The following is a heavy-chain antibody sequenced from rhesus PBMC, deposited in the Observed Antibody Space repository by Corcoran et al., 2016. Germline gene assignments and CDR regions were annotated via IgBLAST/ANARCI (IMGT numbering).Heavy chain of an antibody. CDR2: IGGSSSST. J-gene: IGHJ4*01. Sequence: QVQLQESGPGVVKPSETLSLTCAVSGGSISGYYLWSWIRQPPGKGLEWIGYIGGSSSSTNNNPSLKRRVTSSKDTAKNQFSLKLGSVTAADTAVYYCARDRGSGWFDYWGQGVLVTVSS. CDR1: GGSISGYY. CDR3: ARDRGSGWFDY. V-gene: IGHV4-127*01. D-gene: IGHD6-31*01.